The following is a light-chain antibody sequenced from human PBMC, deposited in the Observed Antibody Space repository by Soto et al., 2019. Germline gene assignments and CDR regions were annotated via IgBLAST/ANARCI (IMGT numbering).Light chain of an antibody. V-gene: IGKV1-12*01. CDR1: QGISSW. CDR3: QQTTSFPLT. J-gene: IGKJ4*01. Sequence: DIQMTQSPSFVSASVGDRVTITCRASQGISSWLAWYQHRPGRAPKLLIHAASNLESGVPSRFSGSGSGTAFTLTISSLQPEDFATYYCQQTTSFPLTFGGGTKVEIK. CDR2: AAS.